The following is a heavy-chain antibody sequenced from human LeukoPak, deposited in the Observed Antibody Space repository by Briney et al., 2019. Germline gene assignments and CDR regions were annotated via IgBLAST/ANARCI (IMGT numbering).Heavy chain of an antibody. V-gene: IGHV4-34*01. CDR3: ARDRITIFGVDPPVFNWFDP. D-gene: IGHD3-3*01. J-gene: IGHJ5*02. CDR1: GGSFSGYY. Sequence: SETLSLTCAVYGGSFSGYYWSWIRQPPGKGLEWIGEINHSGSTNYNPSLKSRDTISVDTSKNQFSLKLSSVTAADTAVYYCARDRITIFGVDPPVFNWFDPWGQGTLVTVSS. CDR2: INHSGST.